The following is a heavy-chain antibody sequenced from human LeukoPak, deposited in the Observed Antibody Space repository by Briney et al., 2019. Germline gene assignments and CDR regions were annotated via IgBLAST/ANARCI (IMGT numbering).Heavy chain of an antibody. V-gene: IGHV3-23*01. CDR1: GFTFSSFA. D-gene: IGHD5-12*01. CDR3: AKEWLRFDY. J-gene: IGHJ4*02. Sequence: PGGSLRLSCAASGFTFSSFAMSWVRQAPGKGLEWISTISGSGASTYYADSVKGRFTISRDNSKNTLSLQMNSLRAEDTAVYYCAKEWLRFDYWGQGTLVTVSS. CDR2: ISGSGAST.